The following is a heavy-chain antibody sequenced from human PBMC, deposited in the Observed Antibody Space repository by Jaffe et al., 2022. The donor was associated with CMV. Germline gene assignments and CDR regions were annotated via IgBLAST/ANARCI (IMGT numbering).Heavy chain of an antibody. Sequence: QGQLVQSGAEVKKPGASVKVSCKASGYTFTSYYIYWVRQVPGQGLEWMGIIDPSGGSTTYAQKFQGRVTMTRDTSTSTVYMELSSLRSEDTAIYYCARGWSISMVRGVIINHHHYYMDVWGKGTTVTVSS. D-gene: IGHD3-10*01. CDR2: IDPSGGST. CDR1: GYTFTSYY. V-gene: IGHV1-46*01. J-gene: IGHJ6*03. CDR3: ARGWSISMVRGVIINHHHYYMDV.